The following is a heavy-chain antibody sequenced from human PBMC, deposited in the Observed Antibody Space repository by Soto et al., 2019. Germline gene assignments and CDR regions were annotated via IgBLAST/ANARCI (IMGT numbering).Heavy chain of an antibody. D-gene: IGHD3-22*01. CDR3: ARGLYDSSGYYNNHPFDY. CDR2: ISYDGSNK. V-gene: IGHV3-30-3*01. Sequence: GGSLRLSCAASGFTFSSYAMHWVRQAPGKGLEWVAVISYDGSNKYYADSVKGRFTISRDNSKNTLYLQMNSLRDEDTAVYYCARGLYDSSGYYNNHPFDYWGQGTLVTVSS. CDR1: GFTFSSYA. J-gene: IGHJ4*02.